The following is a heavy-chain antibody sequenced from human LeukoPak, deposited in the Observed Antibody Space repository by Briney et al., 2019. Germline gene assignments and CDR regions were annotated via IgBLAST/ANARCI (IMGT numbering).Heavy chain of an antibody. D-gene: IGHD1-26*01. J-gene: IGHJ4*02. Sequence: SETLSLTCTVSGGSISSYYWSWIRQPPGKGLEWIGYIYYSGSTNYNPSLKSRVTISVDTSKNQFSLKLSSVTAADTAVYYCARAKWESYYFDYWGQGTLVTVSS. V-gene: IGHV4-59*08. CDR3: ARAKWESYYFDY. CDR1: GGSISSYY. CDR2: IYYSGST.